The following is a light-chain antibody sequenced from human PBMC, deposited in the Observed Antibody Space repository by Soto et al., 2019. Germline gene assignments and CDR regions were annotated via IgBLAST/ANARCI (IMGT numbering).Light chain of an antibody. CDR1: SSNIGGNS. CDR3: RSWDSSLSAYV. J-gene: IGLJ1*01. Sequence: QSVLTQPPSVSAAPGQKVTISCSGSSSNIGGNSVSWYQQLPGTAPKLLIYDDNKRPSGIPDRFSGSKSGTSATLGITGFQTGDEADYYCRSWDSSLSAYVFGTGTKATV. V-gene: IGLV1-51*01. CDR2: DDN.